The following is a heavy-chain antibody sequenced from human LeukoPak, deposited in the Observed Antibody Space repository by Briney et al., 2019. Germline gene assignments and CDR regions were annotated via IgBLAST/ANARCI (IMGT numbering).Heavy chain of an antibody. J-gene: IGHJ5*02. V-gene: IGHV4-39*01. Sequence: PSETLSLTCTVSGDSISSSSYYWGWIRQPPGKGLEWIGSIYYSGSTYYNPSLKSRVTISVDTSKNQFSLKLSSVTAADTAVYYCAAQDYGDYLNWFDPWGQGTLVTVSS. CDR1: GDSISSSSYY. D-gene: IGHD4-17*01. CDR3: AAQDYGDYLNWFDP. CDR2: IYYSGST.